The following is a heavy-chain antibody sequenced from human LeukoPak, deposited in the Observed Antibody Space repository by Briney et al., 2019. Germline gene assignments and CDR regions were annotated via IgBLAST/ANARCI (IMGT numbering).Heavy chain of an antibody. Sequence: GESLKISCKGSGYSFTTYWIAWVRQMPGKGREWMGITYPGDSDTRYSPSFQGQVTISVDKSISTAYLQWSSLKASDSAMYYCARRGSGTYKKGFDSWGQGTLVTVSS. CDR1: GYSFTTYW. V-gene: IGHV5-51*01. CDR2: TYPGDSDT. J-gene: IGHJ5*01. CDR3: ARRGSGTYKKGFDS. D-gene: IGHD1-26*01.